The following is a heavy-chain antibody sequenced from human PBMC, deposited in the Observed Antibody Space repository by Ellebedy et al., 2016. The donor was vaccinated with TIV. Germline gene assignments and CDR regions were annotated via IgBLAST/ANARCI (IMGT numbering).Heavy chain of an antibody. CDR2: IYYSGST. V-gene: IGHV4-59*01. D-gene: IGHD1-26*01. CDR3: ARMGVAVDY. Sequence: SETLSLTCTISGGSISSYYWNWIRQPPGKGLEWIGYIYYSGSTNYNPSPKSQVTISVDTSKNQFSLKLSSVTAADTAVYFCARMGVAVDYWGQGTLVTVSS. J-gene: IGHJ4*02. CDR1: GGSISSYY.